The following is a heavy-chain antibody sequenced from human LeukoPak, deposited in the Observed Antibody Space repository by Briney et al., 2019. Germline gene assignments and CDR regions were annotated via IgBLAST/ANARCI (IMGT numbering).Heavy chain of an antibody. V-gene: IGHV1-18*01. J-gene: IGHJ4*02. D-gene: IGHD3-22*01. CDR1: GYTFTNYG. CDR3: ARGYYDSSGYPFDY. Sequence: ASVKVSCKASGYTFTNYGISWVRQAPGQGREWMGWISAYNGHTNYAQKLQGRVTMATDTSTSTAYMELRSLRSDDTAVYYCARGYYDSSGYPFDYWGQGTLVTVSS. CDR2: ISAYNGHT.